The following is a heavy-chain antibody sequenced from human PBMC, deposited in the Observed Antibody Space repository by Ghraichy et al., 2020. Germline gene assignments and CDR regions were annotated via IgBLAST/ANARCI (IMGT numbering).Heavy chain of an antibody. D-gene: IGHD3-10*01. CDR3: AKVGRYYYDSGSHYLDC. J-gene: IGHJ4*02. V-gene: IGHV3-23*01. CDR1: GFTFSHYA. Sequence: GALRLSCAASGFTFSHYAMNWVRQAPGKGLEWVSSISGSGGSPSYADSVKGRFAISRDNSKNTPFLQMNSLRAEDTAVYYCAKVGRYYYDSGSHYLDCWGQGTLVTVSS. CDR2: ISGSGGSP.